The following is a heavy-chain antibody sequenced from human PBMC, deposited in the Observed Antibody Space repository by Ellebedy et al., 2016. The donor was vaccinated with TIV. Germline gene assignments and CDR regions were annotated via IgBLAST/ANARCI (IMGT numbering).Heavy chain of an antibody. CDR2: ISTITNY. CDR3: VRAVPNWFDP. CDR1: GFTFSTYS. V-gene: IGHV3-21*01. Sequence: GESLKISCAASGFTFSTYSLNWVRQAPGKGLEWVSSISTITNYADSVRGRFTISRDNAKNSLYLQMNSLRADDTAVYYCVRAVPNWFDPWGQGTLVTVSS. J-gene: IGHJ5*02.